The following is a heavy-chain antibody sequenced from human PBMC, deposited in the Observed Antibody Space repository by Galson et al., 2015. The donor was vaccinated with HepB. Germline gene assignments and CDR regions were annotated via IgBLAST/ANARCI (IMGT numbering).Heavy chain of an antibody. CDR3: AREGHDYLYYFDY. D-gene: IGHD4/OR15-4a*01. V-gene: IGHV1-69*04. J-gene: IGHJ4*02. CDR2: IIPILGIA. CDR1: GGTFSSYA. Sequence: SVKVSCKASGGTFSSYAISWVRQAPGQGLEWMGRIIPILGIANYAQKFQGRVTITADKSTSTAYMELSSLRSEDTAVYYCAREGHDYLYYFDYWGQGTLVTVSS.